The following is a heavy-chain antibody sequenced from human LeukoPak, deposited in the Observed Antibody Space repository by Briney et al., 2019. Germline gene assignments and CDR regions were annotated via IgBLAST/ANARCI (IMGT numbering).Heavy chain of an antibody. CDR1: GFTFSSYW. Sequence: GGSLRLSCAASGFTFSSYWMNWVRQAPGKGLEWVANIKQDGSEKDYVDSVKGRFTISRDNARNSLYLQMNSLRAEDTAVYYCARVSSLAVAGFFDYWGQGILVTVSS. J-gene: IGHJ4*02. CDR3: ARVSSLAVAGFFDY. D-gene: IGHD6-19*01. V-gene: IGHV3-7*01. CDR2: IKQDGSEK.